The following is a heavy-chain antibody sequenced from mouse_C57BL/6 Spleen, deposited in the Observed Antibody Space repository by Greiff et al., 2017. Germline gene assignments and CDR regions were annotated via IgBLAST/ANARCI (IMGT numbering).Heavy chain of an antibody. D-gene: IGHD2-4*01. CDR1: GFTFTGSW. J-gene: IGHJ2*01. CDR2: ILPGSGRT. CDR3: ARRVLYYDAYYFDY. V-gene: IGHV1-9*01. Sequence: QVQLQQSGAELMKPGASVKLSCKATGFTFTGSWIEWVKQRPGHGLEWIGAILPGSGRTNYNEEFKGKATFTADTSSNTAYLQHSSLTTEDSAIYDCARRVLYYDAYYFDYWGQGTTLTVSS.